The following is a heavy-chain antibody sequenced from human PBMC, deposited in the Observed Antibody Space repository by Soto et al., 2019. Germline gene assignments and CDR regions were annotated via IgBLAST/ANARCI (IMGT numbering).Heavy chain of an antibody. D-gene: IGHD3-10*01. CDR2: INPNSGGT. Sequence: ASVKVSFKASGYTFTGYYMHWVRQAPGQGLEWMGWINPNSGGTNYAQKFQGWVTMTRDTSISTAYMELSRLRSDDTAVYYCAREGLLWFGELFTVPYHGMDVWGQGTTVTVSS. CDR1: GYTFTGYY. V-gene: IGHV1-2*04. J-gene: IGHJ6*02. CDR3: AREGLLWFGELFTVPYHGMDV.